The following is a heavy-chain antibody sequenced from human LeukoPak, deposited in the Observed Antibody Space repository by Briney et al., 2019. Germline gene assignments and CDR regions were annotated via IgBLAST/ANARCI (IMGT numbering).Heavy chain of an antibody. Sequence: GGSLRLSCAASGFTFSSYAMHWVRQAPGKGLEWVAVISHDGSNKYYADSVKGRFTISRDNSKNTLYLQMNSLRAEDTAVYYCARDQAPRYSYGISYYDSSGSTDYWGQGTLVTVSS. V-gene: IGHV3-30-3*01. D-gene: IGHD3-22*01. J-gene: IGHJ4*02. CDR3: ARDQAPRYSYGISYYDSSGSTDY. CDR2: ISHDGSNK. CDR1: GFTFSSYA.